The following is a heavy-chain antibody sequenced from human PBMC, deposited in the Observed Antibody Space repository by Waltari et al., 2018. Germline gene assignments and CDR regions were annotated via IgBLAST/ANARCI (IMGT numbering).Heavy chain of an antibody. D-gene: IGHD2-15*01. V-gene: IGHV1-69*16. J-gene: IGHJ4*02. CDR2: IIRPLGMA. CDR1: GGSFRSYS. Sequence: QVQLVQSGAEVKKPGSSVKVSCTASGGSFRSYSINWVRQVPGQGLEWMGGIIRPLGMADYAPKFQDRVTISADEFTRTAYMEVRSLLPEDTAVYYCARDGDYGGNAPSDYWGQGTLVTVSS. CDR3: ARDGDYGGNAPSDY.